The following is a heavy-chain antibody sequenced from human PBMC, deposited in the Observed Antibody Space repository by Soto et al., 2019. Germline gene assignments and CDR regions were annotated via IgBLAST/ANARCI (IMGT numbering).Heavy chain of an antibody. D-gene: IGHD5-12*01. CDR1: GYSFAGYW. Sequence: GESLKISCKGSGYSFAGYWVTWVRQKPGKGLEWMGRIDPSDSQTYYSPSFRGHVTISVTKSITTVFLQWSSLRASDTAMYYCARQIYDSNTGPNFQYYFDSWGQGTPVTVSS. V-gene: IGHV5-10-1*01. J-gene: IGHJ4*02. CDR2: IDPSDSQT. CDR3: ARQIYDSNTGPNFQYYFDS.